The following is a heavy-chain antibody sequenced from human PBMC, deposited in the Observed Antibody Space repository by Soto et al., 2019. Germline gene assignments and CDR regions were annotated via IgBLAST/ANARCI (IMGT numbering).Heavy chain of an antibody. CDR3: ARDRGVRVYYYYGMDV. Sequence: GGSLRLSCAASGFTFSSYSMNWVRQAPGKGLEWVSYISSSSSTIYYADAVKGRFTISRDNAKNSLYLQMNSLRDEDTAVYYCARDRGVRVYYYYGMDVWGQGTTVTVSS. J-gene: IGHJ6*02. V-gene: IGHV3-48*02. CDR1: GFTFSSYS. CDR2: ISSSSSTI. D-gene: IGHD3-10*01.